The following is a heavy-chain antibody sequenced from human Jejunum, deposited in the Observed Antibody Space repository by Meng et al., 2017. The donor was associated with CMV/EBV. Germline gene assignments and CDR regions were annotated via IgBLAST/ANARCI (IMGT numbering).Heavy chain of an antibody. CDR1: GGSIRNDQW. CDR2: IYHSGRT. V-gene: IGHV4-4*02. J-gene: IGHJ4*02. CDR3: TTLYGDSIS. D-gene: IGHD4-17*01. Sequence: VKWREAGPGRVKRSVTLSLTCDVSGGSIRNDQWWSWVRQAPGKGLEWIGEIYHSGRTNYNPSVKSRVSMSVDKSQNHFSLRLSSVTAADTAVYYCTTLYGDSISWGQGTLVTVSS.